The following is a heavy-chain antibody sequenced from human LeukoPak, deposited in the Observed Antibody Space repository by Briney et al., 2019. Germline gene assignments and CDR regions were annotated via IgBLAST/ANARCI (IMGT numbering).Heavy chain of an antibody. J-gene: IGHJ4*02. CDR3: TRGPGYYYDSSALDY. CDR1: GFTFGDYA. V-gene: IGHV3-49*04. CDR2: IRSKAYGGTT. Sequence: GGSLRLSCTASGFTFGDYAMSWVRQAPGKGLEGVGFIRSKAYGGTTEYAAAVKGRFTISRDDSKSIAYLQMNSLKTEDTAVYYCTRGPGYYYDSSALDYWGQGTLVTVSS. D-gene: IGHD3-22*01.